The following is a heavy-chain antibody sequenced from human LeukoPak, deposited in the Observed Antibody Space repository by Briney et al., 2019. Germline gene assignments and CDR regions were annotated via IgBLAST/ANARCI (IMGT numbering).Heavy chain of an antibody. V-gene: IGHV3-23*01. CDR1: GFTFSSYA. Sequence: PGGSLRLSCAASGFTFSSYAMSWVRQAPGKGLEWVSAISGSGGGTYYADSVKGRFTISRDNSKNTLYLQMNSLRAEDTAVYYCAPGEGYNWNAGTLDWFDPWGQGTLVTVSS. CDR3: APGEGYNWNAGTLDWFDP. J-gene: IGHJ5*02. CDR2: ISGSGGGT. D-gene: IGHD1-1*01.